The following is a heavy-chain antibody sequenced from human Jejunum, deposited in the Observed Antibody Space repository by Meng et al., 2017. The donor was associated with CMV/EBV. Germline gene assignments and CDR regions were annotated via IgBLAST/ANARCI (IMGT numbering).Heavy chain of an antibody. CDR3: ARHRGETVGITYSYYGLDV. CDR2: IYETGTT. Sequence: SSHWWSWVRQPTGKGLEWIGEIYETGTTNYNLSLKSRVTISVAKSKNQFSLNLSSVTAADTAVYYCARHRGETVGITYSYYGLDVWGQGTTVTVSS. CDR1: SSHW. V-gene: IGHV4-4*02. D-gene: IGHD1-7*01. J-gene: IGHJ6*02.